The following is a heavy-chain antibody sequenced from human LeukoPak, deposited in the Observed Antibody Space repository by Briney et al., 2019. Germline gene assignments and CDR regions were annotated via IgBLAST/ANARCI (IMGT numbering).Heavy chain of an antibody. CDR3: ATAGGDNDPDAFDI. Sequence: SETLSLTCAVSSGSINSSNWWSWVRQPPGKGLEWIGEIYPSGSTNYNPSLKSRVTMSVDTSKNQFSLKLSSVTAADTAVYYCATAGGDNDPDAFDIWGQGTMVTVSS. J-gene: IGHJ3*02. CDR1: SGSINSSNW. CDR2: IYPSGST. D-gene: IGHD2-21*02. V-gene: IGHV4-4*02.